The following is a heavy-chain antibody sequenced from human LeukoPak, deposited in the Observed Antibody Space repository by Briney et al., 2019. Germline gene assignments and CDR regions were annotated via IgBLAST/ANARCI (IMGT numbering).Heavy chain of an antibody. CDR1: GGSISSSNYY. J-gene: IGHJ4*02. CDR3: ARAKVSYYGSGSYAEYYFDS. D-gene: IGHD3-10*01. Sequence: SETLSLTCTVSGGSISSSNYYWGWIWQPPGKGLECIGSISSSGNTYYNPPLKSRVTISVDTSKNQFSLKLSSVTAADTAMYYCARAKVSYYGSGSYAEYYFDSWGQGNMVTVSS. V-gene: IGHV4-39*07. CDR2: ISSSGNT.